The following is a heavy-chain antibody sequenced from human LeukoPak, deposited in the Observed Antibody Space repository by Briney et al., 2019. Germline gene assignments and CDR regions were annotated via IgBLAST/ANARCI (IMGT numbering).Heavy chain of an antibody. Sequence: GASVKVSCKASGGTFSSYAISWVRQAPRQGLEWMGGIIPIFGTANYAQKFQGRVTITADESTSTAYMELSSLRSEDTAVYYCARVLTGDDAFDIWGQGTMVTVSS. CDR3: ARVLTGDDAFDI. CDR1: GGTFSSYA. D-gene: IGHD7-27*01. J-gene: IGHJ3*02. CDR2: IIPIFGTA. V-gene: IGHV1-69*13.